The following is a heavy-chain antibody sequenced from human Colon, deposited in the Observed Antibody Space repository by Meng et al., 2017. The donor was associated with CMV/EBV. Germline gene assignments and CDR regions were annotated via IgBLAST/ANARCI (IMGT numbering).Heavy chain of an antibody. CDR1: GGSFSGYY. CDR3: ACGTPFDP. V-gene: IGHV4-34*01. Sequence: GSLRLSCAVYGGSFSGYYWSWVRQPPGKGLEWIGVINHSGSTNYNPSLKNRVTISVDTSKNQFSLQLSSVTAADAAVYYCACGTPFDPWGQGTLVTVSS. CDR2: INHSGST. J-gene: IGHJ5*02.